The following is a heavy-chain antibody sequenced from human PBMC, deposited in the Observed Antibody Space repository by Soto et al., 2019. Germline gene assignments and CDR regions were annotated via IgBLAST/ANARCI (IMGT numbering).Heavy chain of an antibody. Sequence: QVQLVQSGAEVKKPGSSVKVSYKASGGTFSSYTISWVRQAPGQGLEWMGRIIPILGIANYAQKFQGRVTITADKSTSTAYMELSSLRSEDTAVYYCARGAADDAFDIWGQGTMVTVSS. D-gene: IGHD2-15*01. V-gene: IGHV1-69*02. J-gene: IGHJ3*02. CDR2: IIPILGIA. CDR1: GGTFSSYT. CDR3: ARGAADDAFDI.